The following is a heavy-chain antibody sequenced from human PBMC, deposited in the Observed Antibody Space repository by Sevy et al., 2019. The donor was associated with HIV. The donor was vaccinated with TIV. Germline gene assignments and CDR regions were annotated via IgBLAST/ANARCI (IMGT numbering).Heavy chain of an antibody. CDR3: VTRSPLWDDAFDI. D-gene: IGHD2-21*01. Sequence: SETLSLTCAVSGDSFSGGDYYWTWVRQHPGKGLEWIGYIYDSGSTYYNPSLKSRVTISMDTSTNHFSLKLSSVTAADTAVYYCVTRSPLWDDAFDIWGQGTMVTVSS. CDR2: IYDSGST. J-gene: IGHJ3*02. CDR1: GDSFSGGDYY. V-gene: IGHV4-31*11.